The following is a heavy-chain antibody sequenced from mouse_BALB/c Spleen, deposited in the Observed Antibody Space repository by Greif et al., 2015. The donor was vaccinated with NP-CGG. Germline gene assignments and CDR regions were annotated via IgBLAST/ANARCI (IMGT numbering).Heavy chain of an antibody. CDR2: INPSTGYT. Sequence: VKVVESGAELAKPGASVKMSCKASGYTFTSYWMHWVKQRPGQGLEWIGYINPSTGYTEYNQKFKDKATLTADKSSSTAYMQPSSLTSEDSAIYYCATGTYFDVWGAGTTVTVSS. J-gene: IGHJ1*01. CDR3: ATGTYFDV. CDR1: GYTFTSYW. D-gene: IGHD4-1*01. V-gene: IGHV1-7*01.